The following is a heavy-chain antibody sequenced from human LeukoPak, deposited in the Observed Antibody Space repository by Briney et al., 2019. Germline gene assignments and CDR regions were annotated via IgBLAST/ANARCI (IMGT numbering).Heavy chain of an antibody. CDR3: ARDRSEVGELLCNWFDP. CDR1: GYTFTSYY. D-gene: IGHD1-26*01. Sequence: ASVKVSCKASGYTFTSYYMHWVRQAPGQGLEWMGRIIPILGIANYAQKFQGRVTMTRDTSTSTVYMELSSLRSEDTAVYYCARDRSEVGELLCNWFDPWGQGTLVTVSS. CDR2: IIPILGIA. J-gene: IGHJ5*02. V-gene: IGHV1-46*01.